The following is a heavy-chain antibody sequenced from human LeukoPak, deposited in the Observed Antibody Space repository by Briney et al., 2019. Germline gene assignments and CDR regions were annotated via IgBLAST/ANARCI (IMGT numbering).Heavy chain of an antibody. D-gene: IGHD3-10*01. V-gene: IGHV1-24*01. CDR1: GHNLTELS. Sequence: ASVKVSCKVSGHNLTELSMHWVRQAPGKGLEWMGGFDPDDDETIYAQKVQGRLTMTEDTSTDTVYMELSSLRSEDTAVYYCATGPPGGHCFGSGNYYIFDYWGQGTLVTVSS. CDR3: ATGPPGGHCFGSGNYYIFDY. CDR2: FDPDDDET. J-gene: IGHJ4*02.